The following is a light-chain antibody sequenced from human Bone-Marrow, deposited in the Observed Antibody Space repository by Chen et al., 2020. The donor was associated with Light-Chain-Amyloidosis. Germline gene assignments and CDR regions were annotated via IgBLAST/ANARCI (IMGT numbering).Light chain of an antibody. Sequence: EIVMRQSPATLSVSPGERATLSCRASQSVSTNLAWYQQKPGQAPWLLIYGGSARPTGIPAGFSGSGSGTDFTLTISSLQSEDSAVYDCQQYYNWPRTFGLGTKVEIK. CDR1: QSVSTN. CDR2: GGS. V-gene: IGKV3-15*01. CDR3: QQYYNWPRT. J-gene: IGKJ1*01.